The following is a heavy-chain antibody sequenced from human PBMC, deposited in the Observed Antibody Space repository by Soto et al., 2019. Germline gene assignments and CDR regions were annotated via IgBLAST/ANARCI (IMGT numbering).Heavy chain of an antibody. J-gene: IGHJ6*02. Sequence: QVQLEQSGAEVKKPGSSVKVSCKASGGTFRTAAVSWVRQAPGQGLEWMGGIMPVFRTPDYAKKFHGRVTLTADESTGTAYMELSGLRSDDTAVYYCARGNDRPQLSGNYYYILDVWGQGTTITVSS. CDR2: IMPVFRTP. V-gene: IGHV1-69*12. CDR1: GGTFRTAA. D-gene: IGHD6-25*01. CDR3: ARGNDRPQLSGNYYYILDV.